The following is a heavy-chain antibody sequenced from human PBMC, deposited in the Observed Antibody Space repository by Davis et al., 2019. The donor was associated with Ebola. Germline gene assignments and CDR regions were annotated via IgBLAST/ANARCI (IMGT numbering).Heavy chain of an antibody. CDR2: ISHSGST. J-gene: IGHJ4*02. D-gene: IGHD6-19*01. CDR3: ARHLRAVAGFDY. V-gene: IGHV4-34*01. Sequence: PSETLSLTCAVYGGSFSGYYWSWIRQPPGKGLEWIGEISHSGSTNYNPSLKSRVTISVDTSKNQFSLKLSSVTAADTAVYYCARHLRAVAGFDYWGQGTLVTVSS. CDR1: GGSFSGYY.